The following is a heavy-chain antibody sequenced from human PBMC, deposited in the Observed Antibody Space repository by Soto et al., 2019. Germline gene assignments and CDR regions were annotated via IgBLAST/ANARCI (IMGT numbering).Heavy chain of an antibody. V-gene: IGHV1-18*01. D-gene: IGHD1-1*01. CDR3: ARDRRGLRSPYFGTYYFDQ. CDR2: INSYNGNT. Sequence: QVQLVQSGVEVKKPGASVKVSCKTSGYTFTRDGISWVRQAPGQGLEWMGWINSYNGNTKYAQKFQGRVTMTTDTSTNTAYMELKSLRSDDTAVYYCARDRRGLRSPYFGTYYFDQWGQGTRVTVSS. J-gene: IGHJ4*02. CDR1: GYTFTRDG.